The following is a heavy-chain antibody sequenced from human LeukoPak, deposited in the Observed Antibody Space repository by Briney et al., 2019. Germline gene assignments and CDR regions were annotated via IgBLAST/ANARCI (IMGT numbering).Heavy chain of an antibody. D-gene: IGHD3-22*01. V-gene: IGHV3-23*01. J-gene: IGHJ4*02. CDR2: IIGSGGST. Sequence: PGGSLRLSCAASGFTFSGYAMSLVRQAPGKGLEWVSAIIGSGGSTYYADSVKGRFTISRDNSKNTLYLQMNSLRAEDTAVYYCAKDRRAYYDSSGYYYVFDYWGQGTLVTVSS. CDR3: AKDRRAYYDSSGYYYVFDY. CDR1: GFTFSGYA.